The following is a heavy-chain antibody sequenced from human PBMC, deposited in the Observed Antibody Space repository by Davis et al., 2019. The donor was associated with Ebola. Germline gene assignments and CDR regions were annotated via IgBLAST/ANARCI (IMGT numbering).Heavy chain of an antibody. Sequence: SETLSLTCTVSGVSITSYYWSWIRQPPGKGLEWIGYIYYSGSTNYNPSLKSRVTISVDTSKNQFSLKLSSVTAADTAVYFCAKAYDSSGYAWFGPWGQGTLVTVSS. J-gene: IGHJ5*02. CDR2: IYYSGST. D-gene: IGHD3-22*01. CDR1: GVSITSYY. CDR3: AKAYDSSGYAWFGP. V-gene: IGHV4-59*08.